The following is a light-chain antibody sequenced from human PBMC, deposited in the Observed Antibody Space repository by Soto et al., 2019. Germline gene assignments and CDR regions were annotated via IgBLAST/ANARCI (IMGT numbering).Light chain of an antibody. CDR1: SSDVGAYNY. V-gene: IGLV2-14*01. CDR2: DVS. J-gene: IGLJ1*01. Sequence: QSVLTQPASVSGSPGQSITISCTGTSSDVGAYNYVSWYQQHPAKVPKLMIYDVSNRPSGVSDRFSGSKSGNTASLTISGLQAEDEADYYCYSYTSSRTYVFGTGTKVTVL. CDR3: YSYTSSRTYV.